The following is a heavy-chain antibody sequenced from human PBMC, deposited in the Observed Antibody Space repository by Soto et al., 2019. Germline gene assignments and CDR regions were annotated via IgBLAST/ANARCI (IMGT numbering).Heavy chain of an antibody. CDR3: AREFEYSSSFDY. CDR2: IWYDGSNK. J-gene: IGHJ4*02. D-gene: IGHD6-6*01. Sequence: PGGSLRRSCAASVFTFSSYRMHCVRQAPGKWLEWVAVIWYDGSNKYYADSVKGRFTISRDNSKNTLYLQMNSLRAEDTAVYECAREFEYSSSFDYWGQGTRVT. V-gene: IGHV3-33*01. CDR1: VFTFSSYR.